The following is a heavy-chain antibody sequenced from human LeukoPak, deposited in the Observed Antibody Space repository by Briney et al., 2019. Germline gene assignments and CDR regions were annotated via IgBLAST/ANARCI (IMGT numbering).Heavy chain of an antibody. CDR3: AKEYSSSSLLSGRWFDP. CDR2: INPNSGGT. CDR1: GYTFTGYY. Sequence: ASVKVSCKASGYTFTGYYMHWVRQAPGQGLEWMGWINPNSGGTNYAQKFQGRVTMTRDTSISTAYMELSRLRSDDTAVYYCAKEYSSSSLLSGRWFDPWGQGTLVTVSS. V-gene: IGHV1-2*02. D-gene: IGHD6-6*01. J-gene: IGHJ5*02.